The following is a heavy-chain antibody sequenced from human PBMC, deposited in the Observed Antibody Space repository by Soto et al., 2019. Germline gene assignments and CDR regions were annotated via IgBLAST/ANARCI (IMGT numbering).Heavy chain of an antibody. CDR3: ARDSYIQEAGKRSFDY. CDR2: INHSGST. CDR1: GGSFSGYY. D-gene: IGHD6-13*01. J-gene: IGHJ4*02. Sequence: PPETLSLTCAVYGGSFSGYYWSWIRQPPGKGLEWIGEINHSGSTNYNPSLKSRVTISVDTSKNQFSLKLSSVTAADTAVYYCARDSYIQEAGKRSFDYCGQGTLVTVSA. V-gene: IGHV4-34*01.